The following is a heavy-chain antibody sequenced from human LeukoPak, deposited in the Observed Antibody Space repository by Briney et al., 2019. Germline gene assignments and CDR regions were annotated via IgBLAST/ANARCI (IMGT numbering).Heavy chain of an antibody. V-gene: IGHV3-30*02. CDR3: AKEGPTSYYGSGSPDY. Sequence: PGGSLRLSCAASGFTFSSYGMHWVRQAPGKGLEWVAFIRYDGSNKYYADSVKGRFTISRDNSKNTLYLQMNSLRAEDTAVYYCAKEGPTSYYGSGSPDYWGPGTLVTVSS. J-gene: IGHJ4*02. CDR2: IRYDGSNK. D-gene: IGHD3-10*01. CDR1: GFTFSSYG.